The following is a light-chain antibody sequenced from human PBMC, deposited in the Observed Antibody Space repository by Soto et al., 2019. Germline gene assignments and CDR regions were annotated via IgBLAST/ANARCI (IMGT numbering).Light chain of an antibody. Sequence: EIVLTQSPATLSLSPGERATLSCRASQSVSSYLAWYQQKPGQAPRLLIYDASNRATGIPARFSGSGSGTDFTLTISSLEPEDFAVYYCQQRSNWPSWAFGGGTKVEIK. CDR3: QQRSNWPSWA. J-gene: IGKJ4*01. V-gene: IGKV3-11*01. CDR1: QSVSSY. CDR2: DAS.